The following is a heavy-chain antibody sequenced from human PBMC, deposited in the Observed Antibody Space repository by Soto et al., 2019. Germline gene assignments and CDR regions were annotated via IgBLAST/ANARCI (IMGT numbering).Heavy chain of an antibody. V-gene: IGHV4-30-2*01. CDR3: AKTRGITGTLYYFDY. CDR1: GGSISSGGYS. D-gene: IGHD1-20*01. J-gene: IGHJ4*02. Sequence: SETLSLTCAVSGGSISSGGYSWSWIRQPPGKGLEWIGYIYHSGSTYYNPSLKSRVTISVDKSKNQFSLKLSSVTAADTAVYYCAKTRGITGTLYYFDYWGQGTLVTVSS. CDR2: IYHSGST.